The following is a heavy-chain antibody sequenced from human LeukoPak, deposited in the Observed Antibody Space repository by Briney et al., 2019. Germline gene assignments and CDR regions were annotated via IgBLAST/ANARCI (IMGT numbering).Heavy chain of an antibody. CDR2: ISYDGSNK. CDR3: AKDGGTSGFDP. J-gene: IGHJ5*02. CDR1: GFTFSSYG. D-gene: IGHD1-1*01. Sequence: GGSLRLSCAASGFTFSSYGMHWVRQAPGKGLEWVAVISYDGSNKYYADSVMGRFTISRDNSKNTLYLQTNSLRAEDTAVYYCAKDGGTSGFDPWGQGTLVTVSS. V-gene: IGHV3-30*18.